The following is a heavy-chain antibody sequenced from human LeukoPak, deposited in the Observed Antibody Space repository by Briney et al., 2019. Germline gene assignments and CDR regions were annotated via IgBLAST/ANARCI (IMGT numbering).Heavy chain of an antibody. D-gene: IGHD4-23*01. CDR1: GFTFSTW. V-gene: IGHV3-7*03. CDR3: ARDVSGNVDY. CDR2: IKEDGSQK. J-gene: IGHJ4*02. Sequence: PGGSLTLSCAASGFTFSTWMAWVRQAPGKGLEWLANIKEDGSQKHYADSVKGRFTISRDNAENSVYLQMTSLRAEDTAVYYCARDVSGNVDYWGQGTLVTVSS.